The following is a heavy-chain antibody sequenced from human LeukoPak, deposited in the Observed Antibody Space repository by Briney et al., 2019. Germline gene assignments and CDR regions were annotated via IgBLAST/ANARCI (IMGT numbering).Heavy chain of an antibody. D-gene: IGHD1-14*01. CDR2: ISSSSSYI. Sequence: PGGSLRLSCAASAFTFSSYSMNWVRQAPGKGLEWVSSISSSSSYIYYADSVKGRFTISRDNAKNSLYLQMNSLRAEDTAVYYCARDSVSGYDYWGQGTLVTVSS. CDR1: AFTFSSYS. V-gene: IGHV3-21*01. CDR3: ARDSVSGYDY. J-gene: IGHJ4*02.